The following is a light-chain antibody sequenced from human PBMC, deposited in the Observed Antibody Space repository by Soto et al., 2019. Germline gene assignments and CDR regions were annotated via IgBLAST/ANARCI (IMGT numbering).Light chain of an antibody. CDR1: QSVSSN. CDR2: GAS. CDR3: QQYNNLLT. Sequence: EIVMTQSPATLSVSPGERATLSCRAGQSVSSNLAWYQQKPGQAPRLLIYGASTRATGIPARFSGSGSGTEFTLTISSLQSEDFAVYYCQQYNNLLTFGGGTKVEIK. J-gene: IGKJ4*01. V-gene: IGKV3-15*01.